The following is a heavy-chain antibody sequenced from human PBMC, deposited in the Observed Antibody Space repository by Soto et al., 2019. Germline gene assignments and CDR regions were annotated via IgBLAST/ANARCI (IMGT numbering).Heavy chain of an antibody. J-gene: IGHJ1*01. CDR1: EFTFGTYA. Sequence: EVQLLESGGGLVQPGGSLRLSCVVSEFTFGTYAMRWVRQAPGKGLEWVSTISSSGGNTYYADSVKGRFTISRDNYKNTLYMQMNSLKAGDTAVYYCARAMIVMVIAYFYHWGQGTLVTVSS. CDR3: ARAMIVMVIAYFYH. CDR2: ISSSGGNT. D-gene: IGHD3-22*01. V-gene: IGHV3-23*01.